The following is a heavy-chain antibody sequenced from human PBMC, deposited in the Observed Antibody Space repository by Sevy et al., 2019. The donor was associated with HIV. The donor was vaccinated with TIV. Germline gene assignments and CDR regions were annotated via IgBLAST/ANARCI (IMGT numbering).Heavy chain of an antibody. V-gene: IGHV3-30*04. J-gene: IGHJ6*02. CDR1: GFSFSRSP. Sequence: GGSLRLSCAASGFSFSRSPMHWVRQAPGKGLEWVAVMSYNGNKKYNGDSVKGRFTISRDDSKNTLYLQMNGLRAEDTAVYYCAREGVLIGGVIVSYGMDVWGQGTTVTVSS. CDR3: AREGVLIGGVIVSYGMDV. CDR2: MSYNGNKK. D-gene: IGHD3-16*02.